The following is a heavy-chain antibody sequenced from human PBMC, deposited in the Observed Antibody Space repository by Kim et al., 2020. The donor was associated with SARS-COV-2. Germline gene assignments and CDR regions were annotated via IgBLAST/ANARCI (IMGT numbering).Heavy chain of an antibody. CDR3: ASLPRTRWGFDP. CDR1: GGSISSYY. V-gene: IGHV4-59*08. Sequence: SETLSLTCTVSGGSISSYYWSWIRQPPGKGLEWIGYIYYSGSTNYNPSLKSRVTISVDTSKNQFSLKLSSVTAADTAVYYCASLPRTRWGFDPWGQGTLVTVSS. CDR2: IYYSGST. J-gene: IGHJ5*02.